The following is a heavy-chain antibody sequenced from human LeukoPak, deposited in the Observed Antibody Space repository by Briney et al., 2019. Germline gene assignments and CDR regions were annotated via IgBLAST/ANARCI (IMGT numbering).Heavy chain of an antibody. CDR3: ARRLRLQDAFDI. D-gene: IGHD2-21*02. V-gene: IGHV3-33*01. CDR2: IWYDGSNK. J-gene: IGHJ3*02. CDR1: GFTFSSYG. Sequence: PGGSLRLSCAASGFTFSSYGMHWVRQAPGKGLEWVAVIWYDGSNKYYADSVKGRFTISRDNSKNTLYLQMNSLRAEDTAVYYCARRLRLQDAFDIWGQGTMVTVSS.